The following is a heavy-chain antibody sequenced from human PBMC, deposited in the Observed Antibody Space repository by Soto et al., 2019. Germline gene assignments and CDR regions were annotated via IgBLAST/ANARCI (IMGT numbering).Heavy chain of an antibody. CDR1: GYTFASYA. D-gene: IGHD1-26*01. J-gene: IGHJ6*02. CDR3: ARGRSGSYFFDGMDV. V-gene: IGHV1-3*01. CDR2: INAGNGNT. Sequence: ASVKVSCKASGYTFASYAMHWVRQAPGKRLEWMGWINAGNGNTKYSQKFQGRVTITRDTSASTAYMELSSLRSEDTAVYYCARGRSGSYFFDGMDVWGQGTTVTVSS.